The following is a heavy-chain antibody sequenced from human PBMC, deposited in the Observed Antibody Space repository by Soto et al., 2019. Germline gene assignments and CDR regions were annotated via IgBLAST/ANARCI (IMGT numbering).Heavy chain of an antibody. CDR1: GFTFSSYA. V-gene: IGHV3-30-3*01. CDR3: AREENWNYGAFDI. J-gene: IGHJ3*02. D-gene: IGHD1-7*01. Sequence: QVQLVESGGGVVQPGRSLRLSCAASGFTFSSYAMHWVRQAPGKGLEWVAVISYDGSNKYYADSVKGRFTTSRDNSKNPLYLQMNSLRAEDTAVYYCAREENWNYGAFDIWGQGTMVTVSS. CDR2: ISYDGSNK.